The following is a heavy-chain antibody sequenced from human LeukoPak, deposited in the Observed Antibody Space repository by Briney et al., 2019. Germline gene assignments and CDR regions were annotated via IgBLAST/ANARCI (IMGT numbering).Heavy chain of an antibody. J-gene: IGHJ5*02. CDR2: ISAYNGNT. V-gene: IGHV1-18*01. CDR1: GYTFTSYG. CDR3: ARVSVSSRGVLPNWFDP. Sequence: ASVKVSCKASGYTFTSYGISWVRQAPGQGLEWMGWISAYNGNTNYAQKLQGRVTMTTDTSTSTAYMELRSLRSDDTAVYYCARVSVSSRGVLPNWFDPWGQGTLVTVSS. D-gene: IGHD6-13*01.